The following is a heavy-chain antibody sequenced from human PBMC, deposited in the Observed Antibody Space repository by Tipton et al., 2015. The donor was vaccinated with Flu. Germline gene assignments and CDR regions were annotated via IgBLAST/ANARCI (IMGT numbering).Heavy chain of an antibody. V-gene: IGHV4-59*08. CDR2: IYYSGST. D-gene: IGHD1-1*01. Sequence: TLSLTCTVSGGSISSYYWSWIRQPPGKGLEWIGYIYYSGSTNYNPSLKSRVTISVDTSKNQFSLNLSSVTAADTAVYYCARHRTRTYFDYWGQGTLVTVSS. CDR1: GGSISSYY. CDR3: ARHRTRTYFDY. J-gene: IGHJ4*02.